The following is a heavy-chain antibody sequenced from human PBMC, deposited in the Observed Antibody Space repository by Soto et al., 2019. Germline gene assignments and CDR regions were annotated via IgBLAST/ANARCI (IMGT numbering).Heavy chain of an antibody. J-gene: IGHJ4*02. Sequence: QVQLVESGGGVVQPGRSLRLSCAASGFTFSSYGMHWVRQAPGKGLEWVAVIWYDGSNKYYADSVKGRFTISRDNSKNTLYLQMNSLRAEDTAVYYCARDLVVAAAGTSYFDYWGQGTLVTVSS. CDR1: GFTFSSYG. D-gene: IGHD6-13*01. V-gene: IGHV3-33*01. CDR3: ARDLVVAAAGTSYFDY. CDR2: IWYDGSNK.